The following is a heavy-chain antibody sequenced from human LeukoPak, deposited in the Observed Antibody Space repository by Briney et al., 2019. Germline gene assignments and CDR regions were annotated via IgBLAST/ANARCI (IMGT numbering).Heavy chain of an antibody. CDR1: GFTFSTCA. D-gene: IGHD2-2*01. J-gene: IGHJ5*02. Sequence: PGGSLRLSCAASGFTFSTCAMSWVRQAPGKGLEWVSTISGGGRSTDYADSVKGRFTISRDNSKNTLYLQMNSLRAEDTAVYYCARVAIVVVPAAPLDPWGQGTLVTVSS. CDR2: ISGGGRST. CDR3: ARVAIVVVPAAPLDP. V-gene: IGHV3-23*01.